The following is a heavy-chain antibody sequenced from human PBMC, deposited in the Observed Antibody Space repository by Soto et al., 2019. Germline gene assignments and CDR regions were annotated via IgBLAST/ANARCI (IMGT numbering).Heavy chain of an antibody. V-gene: IGHV4-61*01. CDR2: IYYSGST. J-gene: IGHJ1*01. D-gene: IGHD2-15*01. CDR3: ARAYCSGGSCKYFQH. Sequence: SETLSLTCTVSGGSVSSGSYYWSWIRQPPGKGLEWIGYIYYSGSTNCNPSLKSRVTISVDTSKNQFSLKLSSVTAADTAVYYCARAYCSGGSCKYFQHWGQGTLVTVSS. CDR1: GGSVSSGSYY.